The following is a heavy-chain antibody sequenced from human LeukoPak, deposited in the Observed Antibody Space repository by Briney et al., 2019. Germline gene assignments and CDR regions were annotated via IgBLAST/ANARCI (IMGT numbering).Heavy chain of an antibody. J-gene: IGHJ4*02. CDR3: ARNGEGGMITFGGVIVIHRYYFDY. CDR2: IRQDGSQK. Sequence: GGSLRLSCAASGFTFSSYWMSWVRQAPGKGLEWVATIRQDGSQKYYVDSVKGRFTISRDNAKNSLYLQMNSLRAEDTAVYYCARNGEGGMITFGGVIVIHRYYFDYWGQGTLVTVSS. D-gene: IGHD3-16*02. CDR1: GFTFSSYW. V-gene: IGHV3-7*01.